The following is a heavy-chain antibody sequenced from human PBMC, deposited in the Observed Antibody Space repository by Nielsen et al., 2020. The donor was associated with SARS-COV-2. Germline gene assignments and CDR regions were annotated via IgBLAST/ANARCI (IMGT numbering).Heavy chain of an antibody. D-gene: IGHD6-13*01. CDR2: ISAYNGNT. CDR1: GYTFTSYG. Sequence: ASVKVSCKASGYTFTSYGISWVRQAPGQGLEWMGWISAYNGNTNYAQKLQGRVTMTTDTSTSTAYMELRSLRSDDTAVYYCARVSPLGIAAAGTYYWGQGTLVTVPS. CDR3: ARVSPLGIAAAGTYY. J-gene: IGHJ4*02. V-gene: IGHV1-18*01.